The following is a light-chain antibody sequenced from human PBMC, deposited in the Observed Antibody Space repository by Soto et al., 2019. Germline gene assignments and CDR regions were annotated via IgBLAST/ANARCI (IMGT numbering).Light chain of an antibody. CDR1: QSISSW. CDR3: QEYTTYSRT. CDR2: DAS. V-gene: IGKV1-5*01. Sequence: DIQMTQSPSTLSASVGDRVTITCRASQSISSWLAWYQQKPGKAPKVLIYDASTLESGVPSRFSGGGPGTEFTLTITCLQPDDFATYYCQEYTTYSRTFGQGTKVEVK. J-gene: IGKJ1*01.